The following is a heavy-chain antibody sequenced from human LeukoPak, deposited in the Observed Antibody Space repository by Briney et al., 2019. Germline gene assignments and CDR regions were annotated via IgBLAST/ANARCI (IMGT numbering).Heavy chain of an antibody. D-gene: IGHD3-9*01. CDR1: GDSISSYY. CDR3: ARDRLVRQWYLDF. CDR2: IYYSGSP. J-gene: IGHJ2*01. V-gene: IGHV4-59*01. Sequence: PSETLSLTCTVSGDSISSYYWNWIRQPPGKGLEWIGYIYYSGSPNYNPSLTSRVTMSIDTSMNQFSLKLSSVTAADTAVYYCARDRLVRQWYLDFWGRGTLVTVSS.